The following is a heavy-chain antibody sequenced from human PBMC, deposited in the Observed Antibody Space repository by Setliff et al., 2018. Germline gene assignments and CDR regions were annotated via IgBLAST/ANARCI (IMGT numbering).Heavy chain of an antibody. CDR1: GHTFTSYG. Sequence: ASVKVSCKASGHTFTSYGISWVRQAPGQGLEWMGWISAYNGNTNYAQKFQGRVTITRNTSISTAYMELSSLRSEDTAVYYCARSYQGVDDFWSGYFQTDYYYYMDVWGKGTTVTVSS. J-gene: IGHJ6*03. V-gene: IGHV1-18*01. CDR3: ARSYQGVDDFWSGYFQTDYYYYMDV. D-gene: IGHD3-3*01. CDR2: ISAYNGNT.